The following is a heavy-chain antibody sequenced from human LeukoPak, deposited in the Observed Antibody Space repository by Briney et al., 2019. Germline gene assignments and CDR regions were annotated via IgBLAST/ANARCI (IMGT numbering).Heavy chain of an antibody. CDR2: INPSGGSS. D-gene: IGHD2-2*01. CDR3: ARAGLYCSSSSCPTLYYHHYMDV. CDR1: GYTFPNYH. Sequence: ASVKDSCKASGYTFPNYHLHWVRQAPGQGLEWMGMINPSGGSSSYAQKFQGRVTMTRDTSTTTVYMELSNLRSEDTAVYYCARAGLYCSSSSCPTLYYHHYMDVWGKGTTVTISS. V-gene: IGHV1-46*01. J-gene: IGHJ6*03.